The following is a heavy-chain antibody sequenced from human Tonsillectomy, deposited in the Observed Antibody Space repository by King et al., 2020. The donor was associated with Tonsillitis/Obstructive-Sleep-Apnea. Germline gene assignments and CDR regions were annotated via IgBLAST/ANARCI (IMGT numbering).Heavy chain of an antibody. J-gene: IGHJ5*02. Sequence: QLVQSGAEVKKPGASVKVSCKASGYTFTGYYMHWVRQAPGQGLEWMGWINPNSGGTNYAQKFQGWVTMTRDTSISTANMELSRLRSDDTAVYYCARGTLVTTRSPGWFDPWGQGTLVTVSS. V-gene: IGHV1-2*04. CDR3: ARGTLVTTRSPGWFDP. D-gene: IGHD4-17*01. CDR2: INPNSGGT. CDR1: GYTFTGYY.